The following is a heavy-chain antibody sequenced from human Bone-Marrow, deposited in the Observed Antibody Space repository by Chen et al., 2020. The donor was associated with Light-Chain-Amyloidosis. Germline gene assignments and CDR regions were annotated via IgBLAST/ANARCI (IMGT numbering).Heavy chain of an antibody. Sequence: EVQLVESGGGLVKSGVSLRLSCAASGFRFTGAWMSWVRQAPGKGLEWVANIKQSGSDKDYLESVKGRFTISSDNGKNSLYLQMNNLRAEDTAVYYCARVGDGSNRSEALEIWGQGTMVTVSS. CDR2: IKQSGSDK. CDR3: ARVGDGSNRSEALEI. D-gene: IGHD3-10*01. V-gene: IGHV3-7*01. CDR1: GFRFTGAW. J-gene: IGHJ3*02.